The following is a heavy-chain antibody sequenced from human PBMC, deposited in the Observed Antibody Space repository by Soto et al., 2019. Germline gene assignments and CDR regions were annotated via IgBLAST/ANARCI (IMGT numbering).Heavy chain of an antibody. CDR3: ARERGRFGELFNWFDP. V-gene: IGHV3-33*01. CDR1: GFTFSSYG. J-gene: IGHJ5*02. Sequence: PGGSLRLSCAASGFTFSSYGMHWVRQAPGKGLEWVAVIWYDGSNKYYADSVKGRFTISRDNSKNTLYLQMNSLRAEDTAVYYCARERGRFGELFNWFDPWGQGT. D-gene: IGHD3-10*01. CDR2: IWYDGSNK.